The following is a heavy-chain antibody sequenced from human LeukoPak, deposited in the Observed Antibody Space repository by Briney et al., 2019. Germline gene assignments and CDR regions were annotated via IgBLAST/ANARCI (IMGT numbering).Heavy chain of an antibody. CDR1: EFTISSYW. Sequence: PGGSLRLSCAVSEFTISSYWMSWVRQAPGKGLEWVANIKQDGSEKCYVDSVKGRFTISRDNAKNSLYRQMNSLRAEDTAVYYCARDRWELLSNSYHYCGLDVWGQGTTVTVSS. CDR2: IKQDGSEK. J-gene: IGHJ6*02. V-gene: IGHV3-7*01. CDR3: ARDRWELLSNSYHYCGLDV. D-gene: IGHD2-15*01.